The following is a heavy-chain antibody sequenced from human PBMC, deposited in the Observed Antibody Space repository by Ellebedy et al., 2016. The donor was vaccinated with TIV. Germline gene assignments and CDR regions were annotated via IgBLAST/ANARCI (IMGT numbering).Heavy chain of an antibody. V-gene: IGHV3-48*04. J-gene: IGHJ4*02. D-gene: IGHD3-16*01. CDR3: AKKGGPD. Sequence: GESLKISXAASGFTFSSYSMNWVRQAPGKGLEWVSYISSSSSTIYYADSVKGRFTISRDNAKNSLYLQMNSLRAEDTAVYYCAKKGGPDWGQGTLVTVSS. CDR2: ISSSSSTI. CDR1: GFTFSSYS.